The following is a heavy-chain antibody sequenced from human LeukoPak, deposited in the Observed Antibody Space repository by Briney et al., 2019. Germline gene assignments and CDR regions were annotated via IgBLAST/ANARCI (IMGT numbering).Heavy chain of an antibody. CDR3: ARHDIVVVPAALRGLGFDP. Sequence: ASVKVSCKASGYTFTGYYMHWVRQAPGQGLEWMGWINPNSGGTNYARKIQGRVPMTTGTSTSTAYMELRSLRSDVTAVYYCARHDIVVVPAALRGLGFDPWGQGTLVTVSS. CDR1: GYTFTGYY. CDR2: INPNSGGT. J-gene: IGHJ5*02. V-gene: IGHV1-2*02. D-gene: IGHD2-2*01.